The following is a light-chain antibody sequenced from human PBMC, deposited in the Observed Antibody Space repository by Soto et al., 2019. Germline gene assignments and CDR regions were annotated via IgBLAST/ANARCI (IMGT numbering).Light chain of an antibody. J-gene: IGKJ5*01. CDR1: QSVSDW. CDR2: FAS. CDR3: QQVSNFPIT. Sequence: DIQMTQSPSSVSASVGDRVTITCRASQSVSDWLAWYQQKPGKAPKLLIYFASRLQSGVPSRFSGDGSGTDFTLTINSLQPEDFATYYCQQVSNFPITFGQGTRLEI. V-gene: IGKV1-12*01.